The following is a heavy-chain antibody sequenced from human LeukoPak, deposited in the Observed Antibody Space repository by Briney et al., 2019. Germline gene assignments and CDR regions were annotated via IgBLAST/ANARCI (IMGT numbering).Heavy chain of an antibody. J-gene: IGHJ4*02. CDR2: IYTSGST. V-gene: IGHV4-4*07. CDR1: GGSISSYY. CDR3: ASTIVVVPAAITGGFDY. D-gene: IGHD2-2*02. Sequence: SETLSPTCTVSGGSISSYYWSWIRQPAGKGLEWIGRIYTSGSTNYNPSLKSRVTMSVDTSKNQFSLKLSSVTAADTAVYYCASTIVVVPAAITGGFDYWGQGTLVTVSS.